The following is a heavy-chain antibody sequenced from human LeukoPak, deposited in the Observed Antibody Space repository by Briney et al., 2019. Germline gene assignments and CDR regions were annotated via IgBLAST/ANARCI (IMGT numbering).Heavy chain of an antibody. CDR3: ARNGEGSELLWFGESLLYYGMDV. D-gene: IGHD3-10*01. J-gene: IGHJ6*02. CDR2: INTNTGNP. Sequence: ASVKVSCKASGYTFTSYAMNWVRQAPGQGLEWMGWINTNTGNPTYAQGFTGRFVFSLDTSVSTAYLQISSLKAEDTAVYYCARNGEGSELLWFGESLLYYGMDVWGQGTTVTVSS. CDR1: GYTFTSYA. V-gene: IGHV7-4-1*02.